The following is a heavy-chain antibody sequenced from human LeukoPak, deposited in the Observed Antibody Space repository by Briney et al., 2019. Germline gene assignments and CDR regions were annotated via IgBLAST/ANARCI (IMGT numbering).Heavy chain of an antibody. CDR1: GFTFSDYY. J-gene: IGHJ6*03. CDR2: ISSSGGTI. V-gene: IGHV3-11*04. D-gene: IGHD6-6*01. Sequence: GGSLRLSCAASGFTFSDYYMSWIRQAPGKGLEWVSYISSSGGTIYYAASVKGRFTVSRDNAKNSLYPQMNTVRAEDTALYYCARIEYTSSSSYFYYYMDVWGKGTTVSVSS. CDR3: ARIEYTSSSSYFYYYMDV.